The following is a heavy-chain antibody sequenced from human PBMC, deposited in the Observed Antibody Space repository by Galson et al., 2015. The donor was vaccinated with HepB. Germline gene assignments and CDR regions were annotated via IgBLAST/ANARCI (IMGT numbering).Heavy chain of an antibody. CDR1: GFTFSSYS. V-gene: IGHV3-21*01. CDR2: ISSRGSYI. J-gene: IGHJ4*02. Sequence: SLRLSCAASGFTFSSYSMNWVRQAPGKGLEWVSSISSRGSYIYYGDSVKGRFTISRDNAKNSLYLQMSSLRAEDTAIYYCASYGYYDSSGAYWGQGTLVTVSS. CDR3: ASYGYYDSSGAY. D-gene: IGHD3-22*01.